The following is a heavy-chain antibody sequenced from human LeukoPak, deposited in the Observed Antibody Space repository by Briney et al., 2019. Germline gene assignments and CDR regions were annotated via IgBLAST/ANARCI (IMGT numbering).Heavy chain of an antibody. V-gene: IGHV3-21*01. J-gene: IGHJ4*02. Sequence: GGSLRLSCAASGFTFSSYSMNWVRQAPGKGLEWVSSISSSSSYIYYADSVKGRFTISRDNAKNSLYLQMNSLRAEDTAVYYCARRIAAAAAPYYFDYWGQGTLVTVSS. CDR2: ISSSSSYI. D-gene: IGHD6-13*01. CDR3: ARRIAAAAAPYYFDY. CDR1: GFTFSSYS.